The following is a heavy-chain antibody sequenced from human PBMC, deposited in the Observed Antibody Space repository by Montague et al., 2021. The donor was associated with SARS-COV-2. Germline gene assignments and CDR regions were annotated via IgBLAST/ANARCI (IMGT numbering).Heavy chain of an antibody. Sequence: PALVKPTQTLTLTCTFSGFSLSTSGVGVGWIRQPPGKALEWLALXYWDDDKRYSPSLKSRLTITKDTSKNQVVLTMTNMDPVDTATYYCAHRHYTVATPYFASGGGEPLSPVS. J-gene: IGHJ4*02. CDR3: AHRHYTVATPYFAS. CDR2: XYWDDDK. D-gene: IGHD4-17*01. V-gene: IGHV2-5*02. CDR1: GFSLSTSGVG.